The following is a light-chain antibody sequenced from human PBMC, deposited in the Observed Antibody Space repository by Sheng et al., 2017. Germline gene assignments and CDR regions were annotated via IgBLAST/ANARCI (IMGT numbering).Light chain of an antibody. J-gene: IGLJ3*02. CDR3: TSFRFSSTVVV. Sequence: QSALTQPASVSASPGQSITISCTGTNSDIGGYGLVSWYQQHPGKVPKLLIFDVNNRPSGVSDRFSGSKSDNTASLTISGLQAEDEADYYCTSFRFSSTVVVFGGGTRLTVL. CDR2: DVN. CDR1: NSDIGGYGL. V-gene: IGLV2-14*03.